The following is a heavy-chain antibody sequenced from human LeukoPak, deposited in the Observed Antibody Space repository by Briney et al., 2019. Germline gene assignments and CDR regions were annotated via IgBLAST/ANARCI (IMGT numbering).Heavy chain of an antibody. J-gene: IGHJ3*02. V-gene: IGHV1-3*01. CDR3: ARYCGADCYSAREAFDI. CDR1: GYTLTNYA. Sequence: ASVKVSCKASGYTLTNYAMHWVRQAPGQRLEWMGWINAGNGNTKYSQKFQGRVTITRDTSASTVYMELSSLRSEDTAVYYCARYCGADCYSAREAFDIWGQGTMVTVSS. CDR2: INAGNGNT. D-gene: IGHD2-21*02.